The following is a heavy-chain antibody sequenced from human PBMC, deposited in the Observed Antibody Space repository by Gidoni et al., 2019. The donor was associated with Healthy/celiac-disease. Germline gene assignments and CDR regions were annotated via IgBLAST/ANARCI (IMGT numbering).Heavy chain of an antibody. CDR3: AKDWGLQYLDY. D-gene: IGHD4-4*01. CDR2: ISYDGSNK. CDR1: GFTFSSYG. V-gene: IGHV3-30*18. Sequence: QVQLVESGGGVVQPGRYLRLSCAASGFTFSSYGMHCVRQAPGKGLEWVAVISYDGSNKYYADSVKGRFTISRDNSKNTLYLQMNSLRAEDTAVYYCAKDWGLQYLDYWGQGTLVTVSS. J-gene: IGHJ4*02.